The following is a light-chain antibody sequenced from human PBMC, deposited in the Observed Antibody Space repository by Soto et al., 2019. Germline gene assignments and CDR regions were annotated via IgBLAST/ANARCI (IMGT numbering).Light chain of an antibody. CDR1: SGHSSYI. CDR2: LEGSGGY. Sequence: QPVLTQSSSASASLGSSVKLTCTLSSGHSSYIIAWHQQQPGKAPRYLMKLEGSGGYNKGSGVPDRFSGYNSGADRYLTISNLQFEDEADYYCETWDSNTRVFGGGTKLTVL. CDR3: ETWDSNTRV. J-gene: IGLJ3*02. V-gene: IGLV4-60*02.